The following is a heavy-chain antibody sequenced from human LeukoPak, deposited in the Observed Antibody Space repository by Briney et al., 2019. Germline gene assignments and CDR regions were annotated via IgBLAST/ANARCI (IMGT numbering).Heavy chain of an antibody. CDR2: IYYSGNT. Sequence: SETLSLTCSVSSGSISSSSYYWGWIRQPPGKGLEWIGSIYYSGNTYYNPSLKSRVTISVDTSKNHFSLKLSSVTAADTAVYYCARKVPGYSSGWYLNWFDPWGQGTLVTVSS. CDR3: ARKVPGYSSGWYLNWFDP. D-gene: IGHD6-19*01. CDR1: SGSISSSSYY. V-gene: IGHV4-39*02. J-gene: IGHJ5*02.